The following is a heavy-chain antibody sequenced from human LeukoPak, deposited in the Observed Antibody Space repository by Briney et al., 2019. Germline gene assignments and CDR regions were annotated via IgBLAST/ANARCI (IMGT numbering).Heavy chain of an antibody. CDR1: GFTFSSYS. CDR3: ARDYLYYYDSSGYLFDY. V-gene: IGHV3-21*01. D-gene: IGHD3-22*01. Sequence: GGSLRLSCAASGFTFSSYSMNWVRQAPGKGLEWVSSISSSSSYIYYADSVKGRFTISRDNAKNSLYLQMNSLRAEDTAVYYCARDYLYYYDSSGYLFDYWGQGTLVTVSS. CDR2: ISSSSSYI. J-gene: IGHJ4*02.